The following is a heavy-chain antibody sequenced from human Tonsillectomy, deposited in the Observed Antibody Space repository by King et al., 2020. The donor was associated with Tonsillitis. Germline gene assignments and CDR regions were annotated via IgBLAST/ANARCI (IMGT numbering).Heavy chain of an antibody. Sequence: VQLVESGAEVKKPGASVKVSCKASRNTFTSYHVHWGRHAPGQGLEWRGGINPSGGSTSYAQKFQGRCTMTRDTSTSTVYMELSSLRSEDTAVYYCAREDCSSTSCYGYFDYWGQGTLVTVSS. CDR1: RNTFTSYH. CDR2: INPSGGST. D-gene: IGHD2-2*01. J-gene: IGHJ4*02. V-gene: IGHV1-46*01. CDR3: AREDCSSTSCYGYFDY.